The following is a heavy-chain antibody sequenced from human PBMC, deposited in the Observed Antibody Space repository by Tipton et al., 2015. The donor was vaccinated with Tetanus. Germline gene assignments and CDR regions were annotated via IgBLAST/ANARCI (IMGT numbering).Heavy chain of an antibody. D-gene: IGHD3-3*01. V-gene: IGHV4-61*01. CDR2: VYHSGST. CDR1: GGSVSRSSHY. CDR3: ARSAPYRFGLESLSPWFDP. Sequence: TLSLTCTVSGGSVSRSSHYWTWIRQPPGKELEWVGYVYHSGSTNYHPSLKSRVTISVDTSKNQFSLKLRSAAAADTAIYFCARSAPYRFGLESLSPWFDPWGQGMLVTVSS. J-gene: IGHJ5*02.